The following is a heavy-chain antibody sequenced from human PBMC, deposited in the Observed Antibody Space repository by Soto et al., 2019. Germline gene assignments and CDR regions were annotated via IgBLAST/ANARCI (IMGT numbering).Heavy chain of an antibody. D-gene: IGHD5-12*01. Sequence: GASVKVSCKASGYTFTSYGISWVRQAPGQGLEWMGWISAYNGNTNYAQKLQGRVTMTTDTSTSTAYMELGSLRSDDTAVYYCATYDVDIVATTDYYYYYMDVWGKGTTVTVSS. V-gene: IGHV1-18*01. CDR2: ISAYNGNT. CDR1: GYTFTSYG. J-gene: IGHJ6*03. CDR3: ATYDVDIVATTDYYYYYMDV.